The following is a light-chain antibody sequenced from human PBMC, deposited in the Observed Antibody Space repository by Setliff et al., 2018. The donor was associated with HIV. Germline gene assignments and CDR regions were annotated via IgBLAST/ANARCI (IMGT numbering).Light chain of an antibody. V-gene: IGLV2-23*02. Sequence: QSALTQPASVSGSPGQSITISCTGTSSNIGSYKLVSWYQQRPGKAPKLFIYEVNQRPSGVSNRFSGSKSGNTASLTISGLRAEDEADYYCCSYAGVSPSLVFGGGTKVTVL. CDR1: SSNIGSYKL. CDR2: EVN. CDR3: CSYAGVSPSLV. J-gene: IGLJ2*01.